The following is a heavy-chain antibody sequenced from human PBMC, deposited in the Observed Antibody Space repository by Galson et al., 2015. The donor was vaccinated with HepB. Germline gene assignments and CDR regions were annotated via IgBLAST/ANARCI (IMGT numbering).Heavy chain of an antibody. J-gene: IGHJ4*02. CDR1: GGTFSSYA. D-gene: IGHD6-19*01. V-gene: IGHV1-69*13. Sequence: SVKVSCKASGGTFSSYAISWVRQAPGQGLEWMGGIIPIFGTANYAQKFQGRVTITADESTSTAYMELSSLRSEDTAVYYCAREKGIRIAVAYPTYYFDYWGQGTLVTVSS. CDR2: IIPIFGTA. CDR3: AREKGIRIAVAYPTYYFDY.